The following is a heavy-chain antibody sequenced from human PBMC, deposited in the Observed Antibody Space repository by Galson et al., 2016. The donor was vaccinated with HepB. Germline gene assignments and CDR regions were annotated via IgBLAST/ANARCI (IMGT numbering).Heavy chain of an antibody. J-gene: IGHJ4*02. Sequence: SVKVSCKASGGTFSSYAISWVRQAPGQGLEWMGGIIPLFGTANYAQKFQGRVTITADDSTSTAYMDLSSLRSEDTAAYYCAFAGQQRVSVYYFDYWGQGTLVTVSS. D-gene: IGHD2-8*01. CDR2: IIPLFGTA. CDR1: GGTFSSYA. CDR3: AFAGQQRVSVYYFDY. V-gene: IGHV1-69*13.